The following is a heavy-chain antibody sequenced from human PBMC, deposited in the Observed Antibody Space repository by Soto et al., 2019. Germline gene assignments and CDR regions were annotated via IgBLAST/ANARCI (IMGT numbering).Heavy chain of an antibody. CDR3: ALAVAPDEYSFDY. Sequence: QVQLVQSGAEVKKPGASVKVSCKASGYTFTGYYMHWVRQAPGQGLEWMGWINPNSGGTNYAQKFQGWVTMTRDTSISTAYMELSRLRSDDTAVDYWALAVAPDEYSFDYWGQGTLVTVSS. J-gene: IGHJ4*02. CDR2: INPNSGGT. CDR1: GYTFTGYY. V-gene: IGHV1-2*04. D-gene: IGHD6-19*01.